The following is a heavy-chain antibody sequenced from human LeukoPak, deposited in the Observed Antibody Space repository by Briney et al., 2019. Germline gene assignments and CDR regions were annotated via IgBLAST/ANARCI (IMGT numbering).Heavy chain of an antibody. CDR2: ISSSSRYI. CDR1: GFTFSRYS. CDR3: ARVERDCSRGSCYYYYYAMDV. V-gene: IGHV3-21*01. D-gene: IGHD2-15*01. J-gene: IGHJ6*02. Sequence: GGSLRLSCAASGFTFSRYSMNWVRQAPGKGLEWVSSISSSSRYIYYADSVKGRFTISRDNAKNSLYLQMNSLRAEDTAVYYCARVERDCSRGSCYYYYYAMDVWGQGTTVTVSS.